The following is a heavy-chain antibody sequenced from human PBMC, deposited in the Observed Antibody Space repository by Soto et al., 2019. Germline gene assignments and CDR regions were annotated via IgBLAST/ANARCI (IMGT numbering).Heavy chain of an antibody. V-gene: IGHV3-30-3*01. CDR3: ARDRIAAAGIGIFDY. D-gene: IGHD6-13*01. CDR2: ISYDGSNK. CDR1: GFTFSSYS. Sequence: PGGSLRLSCAASGFTFSSYSIHWVRQAPGKGLEWVAVISYDGSNKYYADPVKGRFTISRDNSKNTLYLQMSSLRAEDTAVYYCARDRIAAAGIGIFDYWGQGTLVTVSS. J-gene: IGHJ4*02.